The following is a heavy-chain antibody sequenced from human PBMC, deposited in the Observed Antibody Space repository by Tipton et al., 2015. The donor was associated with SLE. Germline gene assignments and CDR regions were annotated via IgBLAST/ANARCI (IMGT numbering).Heavy chain of an antibody. CDR2: IKQDGSEK. CDR3: ARSSYYDFWSGYCWVY. D-gene: IGHD3-3*01. CDR1: GGSYSGYY. Sequence: LSLTCAVYGGSYSGYYWRWVPQAPGKWLEWVANIKQDGSEKNYVDSVKGRFTISRDNAKNSLYLQMNSLRAEDTAVYYCARSSYYDFWSGYCWVYWGQGTLVTVSS. J-gene: IGHJ4*02. V-gene: IGHV3-7*01.